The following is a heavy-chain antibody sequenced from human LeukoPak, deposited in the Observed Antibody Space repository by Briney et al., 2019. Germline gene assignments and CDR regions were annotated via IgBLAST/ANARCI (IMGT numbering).Heavy chain of an antibody. Sequence: PGGSLRLSCAASGFTFSSCAMSWVRQAPGKGLEWVSAISESGDATYYADSVRGRFTISRDNSKNTLYLQMNSLRAEDTAVYYCASLSCGDYSWGQGTMVTVSS. CDR3: ASLSCGDYS. CDR1: GFTFSSCA. J-gene: IGHJ3*01. V-gene: IGHV3-23*01. D-gene: IGHD4-17*01. CDR2: ISESGDAT.